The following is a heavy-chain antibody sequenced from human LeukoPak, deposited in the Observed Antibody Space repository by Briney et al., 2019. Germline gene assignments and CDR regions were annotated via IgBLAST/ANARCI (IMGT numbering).Heavy chain of an antibody. CDR3: ARANMVRGVGLFFDRNWFDP. V-gene: IGHV1-2*02. CDR2: INPNSGGT. CDR1: GYTFTGYY. D-gene: IGHD3-10*01. Sequence: GASVKVSCKASGYTFTGYYMHWVRQAPGQGLEWMGWINPNSGGTNYARKFQGRVTMTRDTSISTAYVELSGLRSDDTAVYYCARANMVRGVGLFFDRNWFDPWGQGTLVTVSS. J-gene: IGHJ5*02.